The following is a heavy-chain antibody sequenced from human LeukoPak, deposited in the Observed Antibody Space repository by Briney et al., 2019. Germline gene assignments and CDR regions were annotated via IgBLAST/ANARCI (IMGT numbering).Heavy chain of an antibody. CDR3: TTGGFSADSSGGNYFDY. D-gene: IGHD3-22*01. J-gene: IGHJ4*02. Sequence: PGGSLRLSCAASRFTFSSYSMNWVRQAPGKGLEWVSSISSSGSYIYYADSVKGRFTISRDNAKNSLYLQMNSLKTEDTAVYYCTTGGFSADSSGGNYFDYWGQGTLVTVSS. CDR2: ISSSGSYI. CDR1: RFTFSSYS. V-gene: IGHV3-21*03.